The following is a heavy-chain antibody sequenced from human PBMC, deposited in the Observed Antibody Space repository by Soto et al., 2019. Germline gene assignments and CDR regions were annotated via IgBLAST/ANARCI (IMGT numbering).Heavy chain of an antibody. CDR2: IYWDDAK. Sequence: QIALKESGPTLVKPTQTLTLTCTCSGFSLGTSGVGVARIRQPPGKALEWLALIYWDDAKRYSPSLKSRLTITKDTSKHQVVPKMTNMDTVDTCTYYCAHRTLAGFWSGYPWGEGTTVTVSS. D-gene: IGHD3-3*01. CDR1: GFSLGTSGVG. J-gene: IGHJ6*04. V-gene: IGHV2-5*02. CDR3: AHRTLAGFWSGYP.